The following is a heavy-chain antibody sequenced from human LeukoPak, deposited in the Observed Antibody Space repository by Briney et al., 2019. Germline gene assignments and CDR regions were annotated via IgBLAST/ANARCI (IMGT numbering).Heavy chain of an antibody. CDR3: ARSQDFWSGYFDY. D-gene: IGHD3-3*01. CDR2: IWYDGFNK. CDR1: GFTFSSYV. Sequence: PGRSLRLSCAASGFTFSSYVMHWVRQAPGKGLEWVAVIWYDGFNKYYADSVKGRFTISRDNSKNTLYLQMNSLRAEDTAVYYCARSQDFWSGYFDYWGQGTLVTVSS. J-gene: IGHJ4*02. V-gene: IGHV3-33*01.